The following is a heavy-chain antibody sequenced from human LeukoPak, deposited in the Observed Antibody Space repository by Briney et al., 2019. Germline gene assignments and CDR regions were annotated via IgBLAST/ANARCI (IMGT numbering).Heavy chain of an antibody. Sequence: GGSLRLSCAASGFSLRDYSMDWVRQAPGKGLEWVSSISSSSRYAFYVDSVKGRFTISRDNAKNSLYLQMNSLRVEDTAVYYCARDEARGYDFRPQDHWGQGTLVSVSS. D-gene: IGHD3-3*01. CDR3: ARDEARGYDFRPQDH. CDR2: ISSSSRYA. CDR1: GFSLRDYS. V-gene: IGHV3-21*01. J-gene: IGHJ4*02.